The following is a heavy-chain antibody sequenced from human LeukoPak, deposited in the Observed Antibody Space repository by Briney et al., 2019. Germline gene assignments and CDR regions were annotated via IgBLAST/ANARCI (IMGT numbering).Heavy chain of an antibody. D-gene: IGHD2-2*01. Sequence: PSETLSLTCTVSGGSISSGDYYWSWIRQPPGKGLEWIGYIYYSGSTYYNPSLKSRVTISVDTSKNQFSLKLSSVTAADTAVYYCARDEIVVVPAARESYYYGMDVWGQGTTGTVSS. CDR3: ARDEIVVVPAARESYYYGMDV. J-gene: IGHJ6*02. CDR2: IYYSGST. V-gene: IGHV4-30-4*01. CDR1: GGSISSGDYY.